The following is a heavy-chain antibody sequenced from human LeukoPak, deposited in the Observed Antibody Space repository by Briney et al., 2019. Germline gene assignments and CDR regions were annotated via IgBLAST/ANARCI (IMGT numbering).Heavy chain of an antibody. J-gene: IGHJ4*01. CDR2: MSSNNSTI. D-gene: IGHD3-10*01. Sequence: GGSLTLSCVASGFIISSYSKNWVRHAPAKGLERVSYMSSNNSTISYSDSANGRLTISRDNAKNTLYLQMHSLIAEDTAEYYCARGHGSDYWGQGTLVTVSS. V-gene: IGHV3-48*01. CDR3: ARGHGSDY. CDR1: GFIISSYS.